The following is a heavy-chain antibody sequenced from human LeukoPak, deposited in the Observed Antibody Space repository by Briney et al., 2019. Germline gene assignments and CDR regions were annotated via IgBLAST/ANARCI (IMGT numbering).Heavy chain of an antibody. CDR3: ARVAGGNSGVDY. D-gene: IGHD4-23*01. J-gene: IGHJ4*02. CDR1: GGFISSYY. Sequence: SSETLSLTCTVSGGFISSYYWSWIRQPPGKGLEWIGYIYYSGSTNYNPSLKSRVTISVDTSKNQFSLKLSSVTAADTAVYYCARVAGGNSGVDYWGQGTLVTVSS. CDR2: IYYSGST. V-gene: IGHV4-59*01.